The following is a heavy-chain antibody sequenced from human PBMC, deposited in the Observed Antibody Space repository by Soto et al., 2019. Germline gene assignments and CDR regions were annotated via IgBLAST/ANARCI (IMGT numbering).Heavy chain of an antibody. CDR2: IYHSGST. D-gene: IGHD3-10*01. J-gene: IGHJ3*02. CDR3: ARVRYYGPGIIYAFDI. CDR1: GYSISSGYY. V-gene: IGHV4-38-2*01. Sequence: PSETLSLTCAVSGYSISSGYYWGWIRQPPGKGLEWIGSIYHSGSTYYNPSLKSRVTISVDTSKNQFSLKLSSVTAADTAVYYCARVRYYGPGIIYAFDIWGQGKMVTVSS.